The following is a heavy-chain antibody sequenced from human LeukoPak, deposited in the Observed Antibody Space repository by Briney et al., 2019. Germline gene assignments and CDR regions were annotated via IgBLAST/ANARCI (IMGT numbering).Heavy chain of an antibody. CDR1: GGSISTYY. J-gene: IGHJ3*01. Sequence: SETLSLTCTVSGGSISTYYWNWIRQPPGKGLEWIGYISNSGITTYNPSLKSRVTISVDSSKSQFSLKLSSVTAADTAMYYCARGRSGYNVFDSWGRGTMVTVSS. CDR2: ISNSGIT. CDR3: ARGRSGYNVFDS. V-gene: IGHV4-59*08. D-gene: IGHD3-3*01.